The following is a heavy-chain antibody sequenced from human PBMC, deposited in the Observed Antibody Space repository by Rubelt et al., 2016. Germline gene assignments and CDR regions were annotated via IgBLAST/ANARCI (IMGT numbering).Heavy chain of an antibody. D-gene: IGHD1-26*01. J-gene: IGHJ4*02. V-gene: IGHV3-7*01. CDR2: INQDGTVT. Sequence: EVQLLESGGTLVQPGGSLRLSCAASGFTFTTYWMSWVRRAPGEGLEWVASINQDGTVTYYVDSVKGRFTISRDNDRYSVHLQMSSLRADDSAVYYCARIREAGYSTFDSWGQGTLVTVSS. CDR3: ARIREAGYSTFDS. CDR1: GFTFTTYW.